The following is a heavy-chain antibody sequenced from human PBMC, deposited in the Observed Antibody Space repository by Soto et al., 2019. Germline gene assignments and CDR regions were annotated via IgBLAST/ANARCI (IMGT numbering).Heavy chain of an antibody. V-gene: IGHV1-18*04. J-gene: IGHJ4*02. Sequence: ASVKVSCKASGYTFTSYGISWVRQAPGQGLEWMGWISAYNGNTNYAQKLQGRVTMTTDTSTSTAYMELRSLRSDDTAVYYCARDLTGYYPAFADYWGQGTLVTVSS. D-gene: IGHD3-9*01. CDR1: GYTFTSYG. CDR3: ARDLTGYYPAFADY. CDR2: ISAYNGNT.